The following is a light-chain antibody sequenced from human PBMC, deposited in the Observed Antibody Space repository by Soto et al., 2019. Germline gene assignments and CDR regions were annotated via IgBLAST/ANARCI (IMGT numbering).Light chain of an antibody. V-gene: IGLV2-14*01. CDR2: EVS. J-gene: IGLJ2*01. CDR1: SSDVGGYIY. Sequence: QSVLTQPASVSGSPGQSITISCTGTSSDVGGYIYVSWYQQHPGKAPKLLIYEVSNRPSGVSYRFSGSKSGNTASLTISGLQAEDEADYYCQSYDRNNVNVVFGGGTKVTVL. CDR3: QSYDRNNVNVV.